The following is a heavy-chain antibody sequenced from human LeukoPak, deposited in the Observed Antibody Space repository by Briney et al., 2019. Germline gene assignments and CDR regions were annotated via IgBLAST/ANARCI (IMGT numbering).Heavy chain of an antibody. CDR1: GFTFSSYW. V-gene: IGHV3-7*01. J-gene: IGHJ6*03. CDR3: AKDGSIAAAGTYYYYMDV. D-gene: IGHD6-13*01. Sequence: PGGSLRLSCAASGFTFSSYWMSWVRQAPGKGLEWVANIKQDGSEKYYVDSVKGRFTISRDNAKNSLYLQMNSLRAEDTAVYYCAKDGSIAAAGTYYYYMDVWGKGTTVTVSS. CDR2: IKQDGSEK.